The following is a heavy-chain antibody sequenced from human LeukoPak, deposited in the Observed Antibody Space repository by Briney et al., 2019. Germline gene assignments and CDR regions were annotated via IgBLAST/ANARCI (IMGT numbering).Heavy chain of an antibody. CDR1: GYTFTSYD. CDR3: ARAAVRQRGYSSGWYPAGY. CDR2: MNPNSGNT. V-gene: IGHV1-8*01. J-gene: IGHJ4*02. Sequence: GASVKVSCKASGYTFTSYDINWVRQATGQGLEWMGWMNPNSGNTGYAQKFQGRVTMTRNTSISTAYMELSSLRSEDTAVYYCARAAVRQRGYSSGWYPAGYWGQGTLVTVSS. D-gene: IGHD6-19*01.